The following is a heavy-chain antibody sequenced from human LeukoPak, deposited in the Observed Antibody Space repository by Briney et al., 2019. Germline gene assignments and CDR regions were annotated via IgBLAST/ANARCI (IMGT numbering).Heavy chain of an antibody. Sequence: GGSLRLSCAASGFTVSSDYMSWVRQAPGKGLEWVSVIYSGGSTYYADSVKGRFTISRDKSKNTVYLQMNSLRFEDTAVYYCARTRAPAAYYYYYMDVWGKGTTVTVSS. V-gene: IGHV3-53*05. CDR3: ARTRAPAAYYYYYMDV. J-gene: IGHJ6*03. CDR2: IYSGGST. CDR1: GFTVSSDY. D-gene: IGHD2-2*01.